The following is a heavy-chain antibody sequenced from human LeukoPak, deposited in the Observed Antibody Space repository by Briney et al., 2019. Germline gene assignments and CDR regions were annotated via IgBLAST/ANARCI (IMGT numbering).Heavy chain of an antibody. CDR1: GFTFTNYA. CDR3: AKIEGGVRGFFDP. CDR2: ISGSGGYT. V-gene: IGHV3-23*01. J-gene: IGHJ5*02. Sequence: GGSLRLSCAASGFTFTNYAMTWVRQAPGKGLEWVSTISGSGGYTYNAESVKGRLIISRDNSKNTLYLQMNSLRVEDTAIYYCAKIEGGVRGFFDPWGQGTLVSVSS. D-gene: IGHD3-16*01.